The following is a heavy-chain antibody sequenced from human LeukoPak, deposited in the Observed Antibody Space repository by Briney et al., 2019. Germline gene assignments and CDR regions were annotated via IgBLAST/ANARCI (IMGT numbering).Heavy chain of an antibody. V-gene: IGHV3-48*03. CDR3: ARVHFVVSVTSVPFDC. J-gene: IGHJ4*02. D-gene: IGHD4-17*01. CDR1: GFTFSSYE. CDR2: ITNSASTM. Sequence: PGGSLRLSCVASGFTFSSYEMTWVRQAPGKGLEWISYITNSASTMYYADSVKGRFTISRDNAKNPLYLQMNSLRDEDTAVYYCARVHFVVSVTSVPFDCWGQGTLVTVSS.